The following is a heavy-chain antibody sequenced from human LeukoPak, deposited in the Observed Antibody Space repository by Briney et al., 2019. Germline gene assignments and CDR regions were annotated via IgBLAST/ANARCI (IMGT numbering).Heavy chain of an antibody. CDR2: ITSDGSGT. V-gene: IGHV3-74*01. CDR3: AALVATTQFDY. J-gene: IGHJ4*02. CDR1: GFTFSSYW. Sequence: GGSLRLSCAASGFTFSSYWMHWVRQAPGKGLVWVSRITSDGSGTSYADSVKGRFTISRDNAKNTLYLQMNSLRAEDTAVYYCAALVATTQFDYWGQGTLVTVSS. D-gene: IGHD5-12*01.